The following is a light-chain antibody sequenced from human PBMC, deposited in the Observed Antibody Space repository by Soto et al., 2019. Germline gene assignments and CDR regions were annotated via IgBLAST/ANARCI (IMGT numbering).Light chain of an antibody. Sequence: IGLTQSPATLSLSPGERATLSCRASQSVSSYLAWYQQKPGQAPRLLIYDASNRATGIPARFSGSGSGTDFTLTISSLEPEDFAVYYCQQRSNWPTFGGGTKVDNK. J-gene: IGKJ4*01. CDR2: DAS. CDR1: QSVSSY. CDR3: QQRSNWPT. V-gene: IGKV3-11*01.